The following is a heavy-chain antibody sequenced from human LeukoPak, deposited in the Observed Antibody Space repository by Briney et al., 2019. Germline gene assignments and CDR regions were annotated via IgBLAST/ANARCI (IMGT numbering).Heavy chain of an antibody. CDR2: INGSGGST. Sequence: GGSLRLSCAASGFTFSTYAMSWVRQAPGKGLEWVSDINGSGGSTYYADSVKGRFTISRDNSKNTLYLQMNSLRAEDTAVYYCAGGAARMVEVAPIISFEFWGQGTLVTVSS. D-gene: IGHD5-24*01. V-gene: IGHV3-23*01. CDR1: GFTFSTYA. J-gene: IGHJ4*02. CDR3: AGGAARMVEVAPIISFEF.